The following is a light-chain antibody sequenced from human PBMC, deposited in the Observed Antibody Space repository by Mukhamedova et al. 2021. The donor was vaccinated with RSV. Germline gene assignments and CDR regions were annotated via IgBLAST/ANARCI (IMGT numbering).Light chain of an antibody. J-gene: IGKJ1*01. Sequence: WYQRRVHGKAPNLLIYAASTLLSGVPSRFSGSGPGTDFTLTITNLQPDDVATYYCQNYHSAPWTFGQGTKVEMK. V-gene: IGKV1-27*01. CDR3: QNYHSAPWT. CDR2: AAS.